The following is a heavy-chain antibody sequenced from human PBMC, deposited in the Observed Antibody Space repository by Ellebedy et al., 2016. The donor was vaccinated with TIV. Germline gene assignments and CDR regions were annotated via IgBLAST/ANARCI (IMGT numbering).Heavy chain of an antibody. CDR2: INPNSVDT. V-gene: IGHV1-2*02. D-gene: IGHD3-3*01. CDR3: SRGIFGAVLPPAPPMAPGLLEY. J-gene: IGHJ4*02. Sequence: ASVKVSCXASGYTFTDYYIHWVRQAPGQGLEWMGWINPNSVDTKYAPKFQGRVTMTRDTSNSTAYMELSSLRSDDTAVYYCSRGIFGAVLPPAPPMAPGLLEYWGQGTLVTVSS. CDR1: GYTFTDYY.